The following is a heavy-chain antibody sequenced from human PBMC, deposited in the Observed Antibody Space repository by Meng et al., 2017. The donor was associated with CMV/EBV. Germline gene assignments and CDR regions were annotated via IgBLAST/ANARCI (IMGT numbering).Heavy chain of an antibody. CDR3: AKDKQCYDSSGWIDY. CDR1: GFTFSSYG. CDR2: IRYDGSNK. V-gene: IGHV3-30*02. D-gene: IGHD3-22*01. Sequence: GESLKISCAASGFTFSSYGMHWVRQAPGKGLEWVAFIRYDGSNKYYADSVKGRFTISRDNSKNTLYLQMNGLRAEDTAVYYCAKDKQCYDSSGWIDYWGQGTLVTVSS. J-gene: IGHJ4*02.